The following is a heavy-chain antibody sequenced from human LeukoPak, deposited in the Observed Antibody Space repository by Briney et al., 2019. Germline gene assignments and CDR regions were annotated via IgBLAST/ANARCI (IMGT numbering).Heavy chain of an antibody. Sequence: SETLSLTCTVSGGSMSPYHWGWIRQPPGKGLEWTGYIYYSGSTNYNPSLKSRVTISVDTSKNQFSLKLSSVTAADTAVYYCAGVRDYDSSGYFDYWGQGTLVTVSS. CDR1: GGSMSPYH. J-gene: IGHJ4*02. D-gene: IGHD3-22*01. CDR2: IYYSGST. V-gene: IGHV4-59*08. CDR3: AGVRDYDSSGYFDY.